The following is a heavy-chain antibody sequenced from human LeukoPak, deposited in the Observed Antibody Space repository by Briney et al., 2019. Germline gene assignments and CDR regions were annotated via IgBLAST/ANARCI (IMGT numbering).Heavy chain of an antibody. J-gene: IGHJ4*02. CDR2: IYYSGST. V-gene: IGHV4-59*08. D-gene: IGHD1-26*01. Sequence: PSETLSLTCTVSGGSISSYYWSWIRQPPGKGLEWIGYIYYSGSTNYNPSLKSRVTISVDTSKNQLSLRLSAVTAADTAVYCCGRAWAGYGIVGAQIDYWGQGTLVTVSS. CDR3: GRAWAGYGIVGAQIDY. CDR1: GGSISSYY.